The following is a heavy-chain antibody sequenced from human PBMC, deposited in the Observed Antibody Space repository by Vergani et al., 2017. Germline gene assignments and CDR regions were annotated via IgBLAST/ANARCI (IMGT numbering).Heavy chain of an antibody. CDR2: INHSGST. V-gene: IGHV4-34*01. CDR1: GGSFSGYY. J-gene: IGHJ4*02. D-gene: IGHD2-2*01. Sequence: QVQLQQWGAGLLKPSETLSLTCAVYGGSFSGYYWSWIRQPPGKGLEWIGEINHSGSTNYNPSLKSRVTISVDKSKNQFSLKLSSVTAADTAVYYCARDWGYCSSTSCYFDYWGQGTLVTVSS. CDR3: ARDWGYCSSTSCYFDY.